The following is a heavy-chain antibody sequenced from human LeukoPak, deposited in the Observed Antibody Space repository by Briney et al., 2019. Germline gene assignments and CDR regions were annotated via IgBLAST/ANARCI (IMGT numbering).Heavy chain of an antibody. CDR2: IFYSGST. V-gene: IGHV4-34*12. D-gene: IGHD3-22*01. CDR3: AKSNGYGLIDI. J-gene: IGHJ3*02. Sequence: PSETLSLTCAVYGGSFSGYYWSWTRQPPGKALEWIGNIFYSGSTYYSPSLKSRVTISLDTSRNHFSLKLNSVTAADTAVYYCAKSNGYGLIDIWGQGTMVTVSS. CDR1: GGSFSGYY.